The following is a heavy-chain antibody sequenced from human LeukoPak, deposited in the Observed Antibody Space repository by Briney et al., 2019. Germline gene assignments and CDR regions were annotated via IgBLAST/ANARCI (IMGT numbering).Heavy chain of an antibody. D-gene: IGHD1-14*01. V-gene: IGHV3-21*01. J-gene: IGHJ4*02. CDR2: ISSSSSYI. CDR3: ARDRSITEF. CDR1: GFTYSSYS. Sequence: GGSLRLSCASSGFTYSSYSMNGVRQAPGKGLDWVSSISSSSSYIYYADTVKCRFTIYRDNAKKSPYLKMNGLGAEDRAVYYCARDRSITEFGGQGTLVTVSS.